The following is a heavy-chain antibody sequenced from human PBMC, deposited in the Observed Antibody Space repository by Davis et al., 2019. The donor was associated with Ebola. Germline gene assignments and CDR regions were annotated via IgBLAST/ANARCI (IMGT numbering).Heavy chain of an antibody. Sequence: ASVKVSCKASGYTFTSYTMHWVRQSPGQRLEWMGWINAGNGNTKYSQKFQGRVTITADKSTSTAYMELSSLRSEDTAVYYCARESSRAFDYWGQGTLVTVSS. CDR2: INAGNGNT. V-gene: IGHV1-3*01. CDR1: GYTFTSYT. CDR3: ARESSRAFDY. J-gene: IGHJ4*02. D-gene: IGHD6-6*01.